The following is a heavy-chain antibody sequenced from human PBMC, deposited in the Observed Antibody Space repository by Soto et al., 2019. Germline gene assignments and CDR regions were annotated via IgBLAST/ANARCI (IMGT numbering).Heavy chain of an antibody. V-gene: IGHV3-23*01. D-gene: IGHD2-8*01. CDR3: AKGGYCTNGVCFPFDY. Sequence: GGSLRLSCVASGFTFSSYAMSWVRQAPGKGLEWVSAISGSGGSTYYADSVKGRFTISRDNSKNTLYLQMNSLRAEDTAVYYCAKGGYCTNGVCFPFDYWGQGTLVTVSS. CDR1: GFTFSSYA. CDR2: ISGSGGST. J-gene: IGHJ4*02.